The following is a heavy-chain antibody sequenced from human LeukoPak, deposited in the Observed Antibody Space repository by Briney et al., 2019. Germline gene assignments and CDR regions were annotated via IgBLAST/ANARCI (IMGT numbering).Heavy chain of an antibody. Sequence: ASVKVSCKASGSTFTSYYMHWVRQAPGQGLEWMGIINPSGGSTSYAQKFQGRVTMTSDTSTSTVYMELSSLRSEDTAVYYCARELLGYCSSTSCYRRTQPYFDYWGQGTLVTVS. CDR2: INPSGGST. D-gene: IGHD2-2*01. J-gene: IGHJ4*02. CDR1: GSTFTSYY. V-gene: IGHV1-46*01. CDR3: ARELLGYCSSTSCYRRTQPYFDY.